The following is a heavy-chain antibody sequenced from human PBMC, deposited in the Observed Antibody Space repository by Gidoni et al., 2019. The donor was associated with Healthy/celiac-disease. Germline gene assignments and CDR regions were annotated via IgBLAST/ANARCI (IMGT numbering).Heavy chain of an antibody. D-gene: IGHD2-15*01. Sequence: EVQLVESGGGLVKPGGSLRLSCAASEFTFSSYSMNWVRQAPGKGLEWVSSISSSRSYIYYADSVKGRFTISRDNAKNSLYLQMNSLRAEDTAVYYCAREDIVVVVAATGAFDIWGQGTMVTVSS. J-gene: IGHJ3*02. CDR3: AREDIVVVVAATGAFDI. CDR2: ISSSRSYI. CDR1: EFTFSSYS. V-gene: IGHV3-21*01.